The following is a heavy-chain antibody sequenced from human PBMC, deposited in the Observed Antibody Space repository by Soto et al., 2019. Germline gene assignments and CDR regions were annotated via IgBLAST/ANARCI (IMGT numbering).Heavy chain of an antibody. CDR2: ISSSGTTI. D-gene: IGHD3-16*02. CDR3: AKGYVWGSYRPSMDV. Sequence: PGGSLRLSCAASGFTFSDYYMSWIRQAPGKGLEWVSYISSSGTTIYYADSVKGRFTISRDNARSSLFLQMNSLRAEDTAVYYCAKGYVWGSYRPSMDVWGHGTTVTVSS. CDR1: GFTFSDYY. V-gene: IGHV3-11*01. J-gene: IGHJ6*02.